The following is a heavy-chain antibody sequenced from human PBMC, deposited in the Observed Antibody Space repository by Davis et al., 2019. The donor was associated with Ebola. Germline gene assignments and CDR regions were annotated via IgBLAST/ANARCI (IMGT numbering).Heavy chain of an antibody. J-gene: IGHJ4*02. CDR3: ARGPWGWYFDY. V-gene: IGHV1-46*01. D-gene: IGHD3-16*01. Sequence: AASVKVSCKASGYTFTSYYMHWVRQAPGQGLEWMGIINPSGGSTSYAQKLQGRVTMTTDTSTSTAYMELRSLRSDDTAVYYCARGPWGWYFDYWGQGTLVTVSS. CDR2: INPSGGST. CDR1: GYTFTSYY.